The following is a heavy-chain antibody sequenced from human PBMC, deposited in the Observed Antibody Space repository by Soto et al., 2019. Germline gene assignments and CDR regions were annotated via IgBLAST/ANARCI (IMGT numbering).Heavy chain of an antibody. D-gene: IGHD3-3*01. CDR2: IYGSGTT. Sequence: SETLSLTCVVSSYVIESGHYWGWVRQPPGKGLEWVGSIYGSGTTYYNPSLRSRVTISADTSKNQFSLSLTSVTAADTAVYYCARSPQYYTPGSSPFDYWGPGTMVTVSS. CDR3: ARSPQYYTPGSSPFDY. J-gene: IGHJ4*03. V-gene: IGHV4-38-2*01. CDR1: SYVIESGHY.